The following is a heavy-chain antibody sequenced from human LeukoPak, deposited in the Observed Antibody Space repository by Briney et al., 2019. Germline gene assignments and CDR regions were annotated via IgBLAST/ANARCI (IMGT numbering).Heavy chain of an antibody. J-gene: IGHJ4*02. V-gene: IGHV1-18*01. CDR3: ARGGDGTTVNPADPFNY. D-gene: IGHD4-11*01. CDR2: ISAQNGNT. CDR1: GYTFSNYG. Sequence: ASVKVSFKASGYTFSNYGINWVRQAPGQGPEWLGWISAQNGNTRFAQKFQGRVTITTDTYTSTADMELRGLRSDDTAVYFCARGGDGTTVNPADPFNYWGQGTLVTVSS.